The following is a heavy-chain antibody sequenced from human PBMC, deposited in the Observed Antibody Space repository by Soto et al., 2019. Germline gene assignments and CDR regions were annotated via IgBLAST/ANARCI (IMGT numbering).Heavy chain of an antibody. J-gene: IGHJ4*02. Sequence: GGSLRLSCAASGFSVSSNYISWVRQAPGRGLEWVSVFYRRGSTHNADSVKGRFTISRDNSKNTLYLLMNSLRVEDTAVYYCAKGGYNYGFLFDCWGQGTLVAVSS. D-gene: IGHD5-18*01. CDR1: GFSVSSNY. V-gene: IGHV3-66*01. CDR2: FYRRGST. CDR3: AKGGYNYGFLFDC.